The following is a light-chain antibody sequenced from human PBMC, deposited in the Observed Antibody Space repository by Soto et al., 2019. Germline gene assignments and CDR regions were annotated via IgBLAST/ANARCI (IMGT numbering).Light chain of an antibody. J-gene: IGKJ5*01. Sequence: ETVLTQSPATLSLSPWERATLSCRASQDVNSYLAWYQQKPGQAPRLLIYDASNRATGIPARFSGSGPGTDFTLTISSLEPEDFAVYYCQHRSNWHITFGQGTRLEIK. CDR3: QHRSNWHIT. V-gene: IGKV3D-11*01. CDR2: DAS. CDR1: QDVNSY.